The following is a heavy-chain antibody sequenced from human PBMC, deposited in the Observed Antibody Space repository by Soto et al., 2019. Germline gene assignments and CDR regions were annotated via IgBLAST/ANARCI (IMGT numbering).Heavy chain of an antibody. CDR2: MFYSGLT. V-gene: IGHV4-39*01. Sequence: SETLSLTCSVSGYSVTSSDYYWAWIRQPPGKGLEWIGSMFYSGLTYYNPSLKSRVTLSVDTSKNQFSVRLNSVTAADTAVYYCAPLSVSLSGPYGIHVWGQGTTVTSP. J-gene: IGHJ6*02. CDR1: GYSVTSSDYY. CDR3: APLSVSLSGPYGIHV. D-gene: IGHD2-15*01.